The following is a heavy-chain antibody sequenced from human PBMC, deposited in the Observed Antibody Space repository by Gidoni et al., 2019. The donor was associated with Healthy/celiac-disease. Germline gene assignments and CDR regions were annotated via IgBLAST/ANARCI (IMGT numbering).Heavy chain of an antibody. CDR1: GFPFSSYE. CDR3: ASLLLWFGELTRYGMDV. V-gene: IGHV3-48*03. CDR2: ISSSGSTI. J-gene: IGHJ6*02. Sequence: EVQLVESGGGLVQPGGSLRLSCAASGFPFSSYEMNWVRQAPGKGLEWVSYISSSGSTIYYADSVKGRFTISRDNAKNSLYLQMNSLRAEDTAVYYCASLLLWFGELTRYGMDVWGQGTTVTVSS. D-gene: IGHD3-10*01.